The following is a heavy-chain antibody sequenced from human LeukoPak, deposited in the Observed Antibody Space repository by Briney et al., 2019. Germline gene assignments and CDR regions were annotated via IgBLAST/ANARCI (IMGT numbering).Heavy chain of an antibody. CDR1: GFTFSSYS. D-gene: IGHD3-3*01. Sequence: GGSLRLSCAASGFTFSSYSMNWVRQAPGKGLEWVSSISSSSSYIYYADSVKGRFTSSRDNAKNSLYLQMNSLRAEDTAVYYCARDDPIFGVVIDYWGQGTLVTVSS. CDR3: ARDDPIFGVVIDY. J-gene: IGHJ4*02. V-gene: IGHV3-21*01. CDR2: ISSSSSYI.